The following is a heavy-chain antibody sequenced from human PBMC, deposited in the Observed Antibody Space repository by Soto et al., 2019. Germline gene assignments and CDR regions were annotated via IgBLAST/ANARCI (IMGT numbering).Heavy chain of an antibody. Sequence: SQTRSLACAISGDSVSSNSAAWNWIRQSASRGLEWLGRTYYRSKWYNDYAVSVKSRVTINPDTSENQFSLQLNSVTPEDTAVYYCARGTGRITGNLDYWGQGTLVTVSS. V-gene: IGHV6-1*01. CDR1: GDSVSSNSAA. J-gene: IGHJ4*02. CDR3: ARGTGRITGNLDY. CDR2: TYYRSKWYN. D-gene: IGHD1-20*01.